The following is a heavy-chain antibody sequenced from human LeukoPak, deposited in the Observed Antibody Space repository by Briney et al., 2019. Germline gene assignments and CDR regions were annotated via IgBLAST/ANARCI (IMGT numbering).Heavy chain of an antibody. D-gene: IGHD2-15*01. V-gene: IGHV3-21*01. CDR1: GFTFSSYA. Sequence: GGSLRLSCAASGFTFSSYAMHWVRQAPGKGLEWVSSISSSSSYIYYADSVKGRFTISRDNAKNSLYLQMNSLKAEDTAVYYCARDLLVGLNYYYGMDVWGQGTTVTVSS. CDR3: ARDLLVGLNYYYGMDV. CDR2: ISSSSSYI. J-gene: IGHJ6*02.